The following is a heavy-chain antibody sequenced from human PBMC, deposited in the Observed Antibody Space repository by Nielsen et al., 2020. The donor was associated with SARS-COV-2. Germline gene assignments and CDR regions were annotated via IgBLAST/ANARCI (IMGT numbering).Heavy chain of an antibody. CDR2: ISTSGGGT. V-gene: IGHV3-23*01. J-gene: IGHJ6*02. Sequence: GESLKISCAASGFPFSDYAMTWVRQAPGKGLEWVSSISTSGGGTYYADSVSGRFTISRDNSKNTLFLHMNSLGAEDTAVYYCAKGNSKLSWFGELALYYYYYGLDVWGQGTTVTVSS. CDR1: GFPFSDYA. CDR3: AKGNSKLSWFGELALYYYYYGLDV. D-gene: IGHD3-10*01.